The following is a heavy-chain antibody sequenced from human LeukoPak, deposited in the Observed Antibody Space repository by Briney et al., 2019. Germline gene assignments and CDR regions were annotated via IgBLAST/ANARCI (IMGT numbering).Heavy chain of an antibody. CDR1: GGSLSTYY. V-gene: IGHV4-59*01. D-gene: IGHD1-7*01. J-gene: IGHJ4*02. CDR2: IYYSGST. CDR3: ARDSLTGTTHFDY. Sequence: PSETLSLTCTVSGGSLSTYYWSWMRQPPGKGLEWIGYIYYSGSTNYNPSLKSRVTISVDTSKSQFSLTLSSVTAADTAVYYCARDSLTGTTHFDYWSQGTLVTVPS.